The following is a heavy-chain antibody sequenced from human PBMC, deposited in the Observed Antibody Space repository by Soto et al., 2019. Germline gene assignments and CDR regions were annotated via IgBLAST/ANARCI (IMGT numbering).Heavy chain of an antibody. Sequence: ASVKVSCKASGYTFTSYGISWVRQAPGQGLEWMGWISAYNGNTNYAQKLQGRVTMTTDTSTSTAYMELRSLRSDDTAVYYCARVEVVPAAMPSNWFDPWGQGTLVTVSS. CDR1: GYTFTSYG. J-gene: IGHJ5*02. CDR3: ARVEVVPAAMPSNWFDP. D-gene: IGHD2-2*01. V-gene: IGHV1-18*01. CDR2: ISAYNGNT.